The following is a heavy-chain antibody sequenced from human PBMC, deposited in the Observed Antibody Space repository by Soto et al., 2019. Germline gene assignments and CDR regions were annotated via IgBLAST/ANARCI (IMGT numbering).Heavy chain of an antibody. Sequence: QVQLVQSGAEVKKPGASVKVSCKASGYTFTSYGFTWVRQAPGQGLEGMGWISAYNGNTNYAQKLQGRVTMTTDTSTSTAYMELRSLRSDDTAVYYCARGGHCTNGVCYSGPQAFDIWGQGTKVTVSS. V-gene: IGHV1-18*04. CDR1: GYTFTSYG. J-gene: IGHJ3*02. D-gene: IGHD2-8*01. CDR3: ARGGHCTNGVCYSGPQAFDI. CDR2: ISAYNGNT.